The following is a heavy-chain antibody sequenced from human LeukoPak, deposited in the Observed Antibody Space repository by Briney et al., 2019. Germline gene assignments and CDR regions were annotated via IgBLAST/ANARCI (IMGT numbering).Heavy chain of an antibody. CDR3: AREFGHNRWYFDY. CDR1: GFIFSDYG. CDR2: VSADGGTQ. V-gene: IGHV3-30*03. D-gene: IGHD5-24*01. J-gene: IGHJ4*02. Sequence: GGSLRLSCAASGFIFSDYGMHWVRQAPGKGLEWVTVVSADGGTQLYSDSVKGRFTVSRDNSLNTLHLQMNSLKTEDTAVYYCAREFGHNRWYFDYWGQGALVTVSS.